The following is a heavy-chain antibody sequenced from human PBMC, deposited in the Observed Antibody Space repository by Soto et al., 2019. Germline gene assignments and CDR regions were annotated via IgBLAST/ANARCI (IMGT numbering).Heavy chain of an antibody. J-gene: IGHJ4*02. CDR1: GGTFSSYA. CDR3: ARETAMVPYFDY. CDR2: IIPIFGTA. Sequence: ASVKVSCKASGGTFSSYAISWVRQAPGQGLEWMGGIIPIFGTANYAQKFQGRVTITADESTSTAYMELSSLRSEDTAVYYCARETAMVPYFDYWGQGTLVTVSS. D-gene: IGHD5-18*01. V-gene: IGHV1-69*13.